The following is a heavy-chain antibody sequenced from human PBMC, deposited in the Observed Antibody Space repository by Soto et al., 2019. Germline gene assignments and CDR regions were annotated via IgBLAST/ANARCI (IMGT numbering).Heavy chain of an antibody. CDR1: GFTFSSYW. CDR2: IKQDGTEI. D-gene: IGHD1-26*01. CDR3: ASYSGSYFPVGHDR. Sequence: GGSLRLSCVASGFTFSSYWMSWVRQAPGGGLEWVANIKQDGTEIHYVESVKGRFTIFRDNAKKSLYLQVNSLRAEDTAVYFCASYSGSYFPVGHDRWGQGTLVTVSS. J-gene: IGHJ5*02. V-gene: IGHV3-7*01.